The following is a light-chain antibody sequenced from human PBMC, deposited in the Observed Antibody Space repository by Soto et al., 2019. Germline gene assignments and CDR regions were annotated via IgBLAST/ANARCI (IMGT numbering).Light chain of an antibody. CDR2: QAS. CDR3: HQYHSYYT. V-gene: IGKV1-5*03. J-gene: IGKJ2*01. CDR1: QSISSR. Sequence: DIQMTQSPSTLSASVGDRVTITCRASQSISSRWAWYQQKPGKAPKLLIYQASSLESGVPSRFSGSGSGTEITLTIRSLQADDFSYYYCHQYHSYYTFGQGTKLEIK.